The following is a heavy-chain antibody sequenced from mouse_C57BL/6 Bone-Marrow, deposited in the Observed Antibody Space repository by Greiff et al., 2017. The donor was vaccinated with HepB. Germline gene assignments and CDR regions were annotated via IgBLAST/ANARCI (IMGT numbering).Heavy chain of an antibody. Sequence: EVQLVESGGGLVKPGGSLKLSCAASGFTFSSYAISWVRQTPEKRLEWVATISDGGSYTYYPDNVKGRFTISRDNAKNNLYLQMSHLKSEDTAMYYCARDNGSSSWFAYWGQGTLVTVSA. D-gene: IGHD1-1*01. CDR1: GFTFSSYA. V-gene: IGHV5-4*01. J-gene: IGHJ3*01. CDR3: ARDNGSSSWFAY. CDR2: ISDGGSYT.